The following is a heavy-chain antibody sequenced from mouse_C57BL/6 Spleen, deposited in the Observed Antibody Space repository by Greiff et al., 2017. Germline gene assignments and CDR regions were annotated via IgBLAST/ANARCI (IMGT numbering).Heavy chain of an antibody. CDR3: ARGGITTGGYFDY. Sequence: VQLQQPGAELVMPGASVKLSCKASGYTFTSYWMHWVKQRPGQGLEWIGEIDPSDSYTNYNQKFKGKSTLTVDKSSSTAYMQLSSLTSEDSAVYYGARGGITTGGYFDYWGQGTTLTVSS. CDR2: IDPSDSYT. D-gene: IGHD2-4*01. CDR1: GYTFTSYW. V-gene: IGHV1-69*01. J-gene: IGHJ2*01.